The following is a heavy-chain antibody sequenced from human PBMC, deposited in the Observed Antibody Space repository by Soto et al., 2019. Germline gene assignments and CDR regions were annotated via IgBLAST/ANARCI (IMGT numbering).Heavy chain of an antibody. J-gene: IGHJ3*02. CDR3: ARGDGDSGGGYAFDI. D-gene: IGHD4-17*01. Sequence: QVQLQESGPGLVKPSQTLSLTCTVSGGSISSGGYYWGWIRQHSGKGLEWIGYIYYSGSTYYNPCLKSRVTKSVDTSKNQFSLKLGSVTAADTAVYYCARGDGDSGGGYAFDIWGQGTMVTVSS. CDR2: IYYSGST. V-gene: IGHV4-31*03. CDR1: GGSISSGGYY.